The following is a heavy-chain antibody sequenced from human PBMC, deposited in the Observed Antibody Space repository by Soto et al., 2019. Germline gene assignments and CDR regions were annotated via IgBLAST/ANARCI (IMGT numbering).Heavy chain of an antibody. Sequence: QITLKESGPTLVKPTQVLTLTCSFSGFSLSTLGAGVGWVRQPPGKALEWLALIYWDDDRQYSPSLKTRLTITKDTSKNQVVLTATNMDPVETGTYFCAHTQLTQGANAFDVWGQGTIVTVSS. CDR1: GFSLSTLGAG. V-gene: IGHV2-5*02. J-gene: IGHJ3*01. CDR2: IYWDDDR. CDR3: AHTQLTQGANAFDV.